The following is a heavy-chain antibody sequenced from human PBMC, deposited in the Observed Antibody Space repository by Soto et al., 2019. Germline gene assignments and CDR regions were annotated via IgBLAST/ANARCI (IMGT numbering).Heavy chain of an antibody. CDR3: ARRALRKGDMCTRCYLAY. CDR1: GYSFTSYW. Sequence: PGESLKISCKGSGYSFTSYWIGWVRQMPGKGLEWMGIIYPGDSDTRYSPSFQGQVTISADKSTSTAYLQWSSLKASDTAMYYCARRALRKGDMCTRCYLAYCGQGSLVPVSS. V-gene: IGHV5-51*01. D-gene: IGHD2-2*01. J-gene: IGHJ4*02. CDR2: IYPGDSDT.